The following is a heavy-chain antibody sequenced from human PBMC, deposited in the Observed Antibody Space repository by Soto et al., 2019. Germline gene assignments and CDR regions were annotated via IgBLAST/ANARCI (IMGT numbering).Heavy chain of an antibody. V-gene: IGHV4-4*02. D-gene: IGHD3-22*01. CDR1: GGSISTTNW. J-gene: IGHJ5*02. CDR3: ASGFDSDGLYNGGHP. CDR2: ILHIGST. Sequence: VQLQESGPGLVKPSGTLSLTCTVSGGSISTTNWWSWVRQSPGKGLEWIGEILHIGSTNYNPSLKSRVTISIDKSKNQCSLGLSSVTAADTAVYYCASGFDSDGLYNGGHPWGQGTLVSVSS.